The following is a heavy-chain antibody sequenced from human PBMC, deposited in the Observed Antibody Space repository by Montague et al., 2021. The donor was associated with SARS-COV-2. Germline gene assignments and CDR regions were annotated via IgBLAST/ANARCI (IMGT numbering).Heavy chain of an antibody. D-gene: IGHD2-8*01. V-gene: IGHV3-23*01. CDR1: GFTFSMFP. Sequence: SLRLSCAASGFTFSMFPMNWVRQAPGRGLERVSTISHSGGGRFYADSVKGRFTISRDNSKNTLYLEMTSLRADDTAVYYCAKEGLGYCTRICDGMDLLGHGTTVTVAS. CDR3: AKEGLGYCTRICDGMDL. J-gene: IGHJ6*02. CDR2: ISHSGGGR.